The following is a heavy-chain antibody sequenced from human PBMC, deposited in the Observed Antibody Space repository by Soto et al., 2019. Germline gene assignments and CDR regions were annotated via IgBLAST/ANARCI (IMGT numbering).Heavy chain of an antibody. CDR2: IYHSGST. V-gene: IGHV4-30-2*01. CDR1: GGSISSDGYS. J-gene: IGHJ4*02. CDR3: ARVVWFGESALVFDY. Sequence: SETLSLTCAVSGGSISSDGYSWSWIRQPPGKGLEWIGYIYHSGSTYYNPSLKSRVTISVDRSKNQFSLKLSSVTAADTAVYYCARVVWFGESALVFDYWGQGTLVTVSS. D-gene: IGHD3-10*01.